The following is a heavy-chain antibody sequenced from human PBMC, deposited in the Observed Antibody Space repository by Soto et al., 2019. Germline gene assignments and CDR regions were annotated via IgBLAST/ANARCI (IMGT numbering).Heavy chain of an antibody. V-gene: IGHV5-51*01. CDR1: GYSFSNYW. CDR3: ARQFHDNSGGGYYYYGLDV. D-gene: IGHD2-15*01. CDR2: IYPADSDT. Sequence: GESLKISCEGFGYSFSNYWIAWVRQMPGKGLGWMGIIYPADSDTRYSPSFQGQVTISADKYINTAYLQWSSLKASDTAMYYCARQFHDNSGGGYYYYGLDVWGLGTTVTVSS. J-gene: IGHJ6*02.